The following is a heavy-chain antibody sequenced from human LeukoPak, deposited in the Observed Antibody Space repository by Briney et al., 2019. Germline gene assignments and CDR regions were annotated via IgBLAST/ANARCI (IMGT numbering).Heavy chain of an antibody. D-gene: IGHD3-3*01. J-gene: IGHJ6*02. Sequence: SETLSLTCTVSVCPIRSSGYYWGWIRQPPGKGLEWIGTIYYSGSTYYNPSLKSRVTISVETSKNQFSLKLSSVTAADTAVYYCARHPIFGRGMDVWGQGTTVTVSS. CDR1: VCPIRSSGYY. V-gene: IGHV4-39*01. CDR2: IYYSGST. CDR3: ARHPIFGRGMDV.